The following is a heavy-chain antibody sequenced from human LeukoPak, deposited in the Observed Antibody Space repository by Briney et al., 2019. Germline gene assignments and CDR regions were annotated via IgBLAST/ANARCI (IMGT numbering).Heavy chain of an antibody. CDR2: IYYSGST. CDR3: ARGGIRNYFDY. CDR1: GGSISSYY. Sequence: SETLSLTCTVSGGSISSYYWSWIRQPPGEGLEWIGYIYYSGSTNYNPSLKSRVTISVDTSKNQFSLKLSSVTAADTAVYYCARGGIRNYFDYWGQGTLVTVSS. J-gene: IGHJ4*02. V-gene: IGHV4-59*01. D-gene: IGHD3-16*01.